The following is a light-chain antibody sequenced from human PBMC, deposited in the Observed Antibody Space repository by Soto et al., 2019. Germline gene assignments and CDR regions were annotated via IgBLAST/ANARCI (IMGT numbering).Light chain of an antibody. J-gene: IGLJ1*01. CDR3: SSYTNINTRACV. CDR2: EVS. CDR1: SSDVGDYKY. Sequence: QSALTQPASVSGSPGQSITISCTGTSSDVGDYKYVSWYQQHPGKAPKLMIYEVSYRPSGVSNRFSGSKSGNTASLTISGLQAEDEAEYYCSSYTNINTRACVFGTGTKVTVL. V-gene: IGLV2-14*01.